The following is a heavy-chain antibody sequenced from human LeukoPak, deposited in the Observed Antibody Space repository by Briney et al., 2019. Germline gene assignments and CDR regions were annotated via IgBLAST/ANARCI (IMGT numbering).Heavy chain of an antibody. CDR2: ISSDGSVI. V-gene: IGHV3-74*01. Sequence: GGSLRLSCAASGFSFSSYWMHWVRQAPGKGLVWVSRISSDGSVINYADSVKGRFTISRDNAKNTLYLQMNSLRAEDTAVYYCASSPGDYGDLPLRPPVPFFDYWGQGTLVTVSS. CDR1: GFSFSSYW. D-gene: IGHD4-17*01. CDR3: ASSPGDYGDLPLRPPVPFFDY. J-gene: IGHJ4*02.